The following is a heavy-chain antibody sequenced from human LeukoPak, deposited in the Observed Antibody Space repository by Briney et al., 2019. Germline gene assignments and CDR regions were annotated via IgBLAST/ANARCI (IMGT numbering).Heavy chain of an antibody. CDR1: GFTFSSYA. J-gene: IGHJ4*02. CDR2: IKSKTDGGTT. V-gene: IGHV3-15*01. CDR3: TTGSSAIVDY. Sequence: PGGSLRLSCAASGFTFSSYAMSWVRQAPGKGLEWVGRIKSKTDGGTTDYAAPVKGRFTISRDDSKNTLYLQMNSLKTEDTAVYYCTTGSSAIVDYWGQGTLVTVSS.